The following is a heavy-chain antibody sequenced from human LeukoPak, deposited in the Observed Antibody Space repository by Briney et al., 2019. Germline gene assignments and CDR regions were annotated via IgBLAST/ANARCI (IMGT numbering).Heavy chain of an antibody. J-gene: IGHJ6*02. CDR2: FYSSDSDT. D-gene: IGHD2-21*02. CDR3: ARRAYCGGDCTRAYYSYYAMDV. V-gene: IGHV5-51*01. Sequence: WVRQMPGKGLEWMGIFYSSDSDTRYNPSFQGQVTISADKSITTAYLQWSSLKASDTAVYYCARRAYCGGDCTRAYYSYYAMDVWGQGTTVTVSS.